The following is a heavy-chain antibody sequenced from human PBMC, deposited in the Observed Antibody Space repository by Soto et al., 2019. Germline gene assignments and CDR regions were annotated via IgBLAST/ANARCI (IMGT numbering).Heavy chain of an antibody. CDR1: GDSISGSPYF. CDR3: ARRQVAVPHY. CDR2: VFYDGYT. D-gene: IGHD6-19*01. J-gene: IGHJ4*02. Sequence: QLQLQESGPGLVMPSETLSLTCTVSGDSISGSPYFWGWIRQPPGKRLEWIGSVFYDGYTLYTPALRSRLTISMDTSKRQFSLKLTSVAVAGTATYFCARRQVAVPHYWCQGTLVTVSS. V-gene: IGHV4-39*01.